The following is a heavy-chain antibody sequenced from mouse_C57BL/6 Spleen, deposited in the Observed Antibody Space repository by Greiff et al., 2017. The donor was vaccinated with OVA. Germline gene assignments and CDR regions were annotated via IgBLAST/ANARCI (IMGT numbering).Heavy chain of an antibody. CDR3: ARERSQLGHYFDY. CDR2: INPSSGYT. D-gene: IGHD3-3*01. J-gene: IGHJ2*01. CDR1: GYTFTSYT. Sequence: VQLQESGAELARPGASVKMSCKASGYTFTSYTMHWVKQRPGQGLEWIGYINPSSGYTKYNQKFKDKATLTADKSSSTAYMQLSSLTSEDSAVYYCARERSQLGHYFDYWGQGTTLTVSS. V-gene: IGHV1-4*01.